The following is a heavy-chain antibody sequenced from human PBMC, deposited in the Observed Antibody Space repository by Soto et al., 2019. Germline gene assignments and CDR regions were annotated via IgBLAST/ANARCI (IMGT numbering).Heavy chain of an antibody. J-gene: IGHJ3*02. Sequence: GASVKVSCKASGGTFSSYTISCVRQAPGQGLEWMGRIIPILGIANYAQKFQGRVTITADKSTSTAYMELSSLRSEDTAVYYCARSRPPTFKLGYCSSTSCLDAFDIWGQGTMVTVSS. CDR1: GGTFSSYT. CDR2: IIPILGIA. D-gene: IGHD2-2*01. V-gene: IGHV1-69*02. CDR3: ARSRPPTFKLGYCSSTSCLDAFDI.